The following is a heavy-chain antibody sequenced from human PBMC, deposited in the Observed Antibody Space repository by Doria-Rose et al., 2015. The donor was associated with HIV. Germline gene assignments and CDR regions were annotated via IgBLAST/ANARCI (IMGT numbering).Heavy chain of an antibody. V-gene: IGHV2-26*01. J-gene: IGHJ4*02. CDR3: ARIKSSRWYHKYYFDF. CDR1: GVSLSSPGMG. Sequence: QVTLKESGPVLVKPTETHTLTCTVSGVSLSSPGMGVSWIRRPPGKALEWLANIFSDDERSYKTSLKSRLTISRGTSKSQVVLTMTDMDPVDTATYYCARIKSSRWYHKYYFDFWGQGTLVIVSA. D-gene: IGHD6-13*01. CDR2: IFSDDER.